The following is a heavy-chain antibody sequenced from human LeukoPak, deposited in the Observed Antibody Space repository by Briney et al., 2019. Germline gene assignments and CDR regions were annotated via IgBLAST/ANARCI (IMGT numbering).Heavy chain of an antibody. CDR2: IYYSGST. Sequence: SETLSLTCTVSGGSISSYYWSWIRQPPGKGLEWIGYIYYSGSTNYNPSLKSRLTISVDTSKSQFSLELSSVTAADTAVYYCARKFGTGWFFDYWGRGTLVTVSS. V-gene: IGHV4-59*01. J-gene: IGHJ4*02. CDR3: ARKFGTGWFFDY. D-gene: IGHD6-19*01. CDR1: GGSISSYY.